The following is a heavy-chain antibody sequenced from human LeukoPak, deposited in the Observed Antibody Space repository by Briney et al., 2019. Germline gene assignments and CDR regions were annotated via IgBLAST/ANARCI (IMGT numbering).Heavy chain of an antibody. CDR1: GSTFSTYG. Sequence: GGSLRLSCAASGSTFSTYGMNWVRQAPGKGLEWVSGIRGSGGSTYYAESVKGRFTISRDNSKNTLYLQMNSLRAEDTAVYYCARGYSSSSPPDYWGQGTLVTVSS. CDR3: ARGYSSSSPPDY. V-gene: IGHV3-23*01. CDR2: IRGSGGST. D-gene: IGHD6-13*01. J-gene: IGHJ4*02.